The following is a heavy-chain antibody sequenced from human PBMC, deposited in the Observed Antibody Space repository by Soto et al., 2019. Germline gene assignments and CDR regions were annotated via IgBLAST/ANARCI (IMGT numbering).Heavy chain of an antibody. D-gene: IGHD6-19*01. CDR3: AGDWRYSSGWSPPGY. CDR1: GGTCSSYA. CDR2: IIPIFGTA. Sequence: SVKVSCKASGGTCSSYAISWVRQAPGQGLEWMGGIIPIFGTANYAQKFQGRVTITADESTSTAYMELSSLRSEDTAVYYCAGDWRYSSGWSPPGYWGQGTLVTVSS. J-gene: IGHJ4*02. V-gene: IGHV1-69*13.